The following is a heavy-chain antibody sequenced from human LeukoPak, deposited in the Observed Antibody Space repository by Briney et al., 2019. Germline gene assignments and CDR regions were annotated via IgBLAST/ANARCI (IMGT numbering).Heavy chain of an antibody. V-gene: IGHV4-39*07. D-gene: IGHD4-17*01. CDR2: IYFSGNS. J-gene: IGHJ5*02. CDR3: ARDARDYRDYDWFDP. CDR1: GASIRHSDYY. Sequence: SETLSLTCTVSGASIRHSDYYWAWIRQPPGKGLEWIASIYFSGNSYYNPSLKSRVTISVDTSRDQFSLRLTSVTAADTAVYYCARDARDYRDYDWFDPWGQGTLVTVSS.